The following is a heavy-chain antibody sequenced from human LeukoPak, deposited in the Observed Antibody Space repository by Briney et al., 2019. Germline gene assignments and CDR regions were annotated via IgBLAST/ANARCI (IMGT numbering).Heavy chain of an antibody. V-gene: IGHV3-66*01. CDR1: GGSFSGYY. CDR2: IYIGGST. D-gene: IGHD3-16*01. Sequence: ETLSLTCAVYGGSFSGYYWSWVRQAPGKGLEWVSSIYIGGSTYYADSAKGRFTISRDNPNNTLYLQMHSLRAEDTAVYYCAREISRFGIWGQGTLVTVSS. CDR3: AREISRFGI. J-gene: IGHJ4*02.